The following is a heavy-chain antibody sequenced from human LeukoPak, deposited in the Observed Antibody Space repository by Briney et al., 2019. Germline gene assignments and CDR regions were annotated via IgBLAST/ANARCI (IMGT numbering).Heavy chain of an antibody. Sequence: ASVKVSCKASGGTFSSYAISWVRQAPGQGLEWMGGIIPIFGTANYAQKFQGRVTITTDESTSTAYMELSSLRSEDTAVYYCARDRCWDNWFDPWGQGTLVTVSS. V-gene: IGHV1-69*05. CDR3: ARDRCWDNWFDP. CDR1: GGTFSSYA. D-gene: IGHD2-21*01. J-gene: IGHJ5*02. CDR2: IIPIFGTA.